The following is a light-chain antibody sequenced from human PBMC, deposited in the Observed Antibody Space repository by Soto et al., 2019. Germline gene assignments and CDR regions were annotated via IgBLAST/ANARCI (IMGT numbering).Light chain of an antibody. J-gene: IGLJ1*01. V-gene: IGLV1-44*01. CDR2: SNN. CDR3: CSYAGRYTYV. CDR1: SSNIGSNT. Sequence: ALTQPPSASGTPGQRVTISCSGSSSNIGSNTVNWYQQLPGTAPKLLIYSNNQRPSGVPDRFSGSKSGTSASLTISGLQTEDEADYYCCSYAGRYTYVFGTGTKVTV.